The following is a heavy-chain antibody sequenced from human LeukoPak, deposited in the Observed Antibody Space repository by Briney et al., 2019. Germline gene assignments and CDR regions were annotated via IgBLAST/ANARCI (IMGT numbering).Heavy chain of an antibody. J-gene: IGHJ4*02. CDR2: ISSSSSYI. D-gene: IGHD5-12*01. V-gene: IGHV3-21*01. CDR3: ARGGKTWLRPFDY. Sequence: PGGSLRLSCAASGFTFSSYEMNWVRQAPGKGLEWVSSISSSSSYIYYADSVKGRFTISRDNAKNSLYLQMNSLRAEDTAVYYCARGGKTWLRPFDYWGQGTLVTVSS. CDR1: GFTFSSYE.